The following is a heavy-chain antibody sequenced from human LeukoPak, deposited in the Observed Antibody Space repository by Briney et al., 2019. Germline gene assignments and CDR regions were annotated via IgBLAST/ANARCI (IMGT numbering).Heavy chain of an antibody. J-gene: IGHJ2*01. CDR1: GYSISSGYY. CDR2: IYHSGST. D-gene: IGHD3-10*01. Sequence: YPSETLSLTCTVSGYSISSGYYWGWIRQPPGKGLEWIGSIYHSGSTYYSPSLKSRVTISVDTSKNQFSLKLSSVTAADTAVYYCARDLMAGSGNYPYWYFDLWGRGTLVTVSS. CDR3: ARDLMAGSGNYPYWYFDL. V-gene: IGHV4-38-2*02.